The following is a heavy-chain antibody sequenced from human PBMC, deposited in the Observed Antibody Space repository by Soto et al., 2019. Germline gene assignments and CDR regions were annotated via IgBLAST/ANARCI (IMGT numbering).Heavy chain of an antibody. CDR2: IIPIFGTA. CDR1: GGTFSSYA. V-gene: IGHV1-69*01. D-gene: IGHD3-3*01. CDR3: ARSKGYDFWSGYPAYYYYYGMDV. Sequence: QVQLVQSGAEVKKPGASVKVSCKASGGTFSSYAISWVRQAPGQGLEWLGGIIPIFGTANYAQKFQGRVTITKDESPSTAYMELRSLRSEDTVVYYCARSKGYDFWSGYPAYYYYYGMDVWGQGTTVTVSS. J-gene: IGHJ6*02.